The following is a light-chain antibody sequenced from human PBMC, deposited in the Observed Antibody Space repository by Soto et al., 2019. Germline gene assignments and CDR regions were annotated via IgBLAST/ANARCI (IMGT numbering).Light chain of an antibody. CDR3: QKRYTWPIT. V-gene: IGKV3-11*01. CDR2: DTS. J-gene: IGKJ5*01. CDR1: QSIRNL. Sequence: EIVLTPSPATRSLSPVEISTISFMASQSIRNLLVWYQQRPGQAPRLLIYDTSNRAAGVPARFSVSGSGTDFTLTLSSLEPEEFAVDYCQKRYTWPITGGQGKRRAIK.